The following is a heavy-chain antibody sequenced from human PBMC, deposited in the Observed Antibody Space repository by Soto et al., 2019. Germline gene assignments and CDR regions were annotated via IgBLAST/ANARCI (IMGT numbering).Heavy chain of an antibody. D-gene: IGHD3-22*01. Sequence: SETLSLSCTVSGGSISRDYWSWIRQPPGEGRGWIGYIYCSGSTNYNPPLKSRVTISVDTSKNKLSLKLSSVTAADTAVYYFAGQYYYDVTGYYLNYWGHGTLVTVST. J-gene: IGHJ4*01. CDR1: GGSISRDY. CDR3: AGQYYYDVTGYYLNY. V-gene: IGHV4-59*01. CDR2: IYCSGST.